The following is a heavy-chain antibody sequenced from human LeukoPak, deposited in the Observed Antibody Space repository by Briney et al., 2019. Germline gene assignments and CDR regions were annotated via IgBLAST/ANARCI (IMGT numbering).Heavy chain of an antibody. Sequence: GGSLRLSCAASGFTFSSYPMSWVRQAPGKGLEWVSGIGDSGYSAYYADSVKGRFTISRDNSKNTLYLQMNSLRAEDTAVYYCARDLEKYRYYYGMDVWGQGTTVTVSS. CDR3: ARDLEKYRYYYGMDV. D-gene: IGHD2-2*02. V-gene: IGHV3-23*01. CDR1: GFTFSSYP. CDR2: IGDSGYSA. J-gene: IGHJ6*02.